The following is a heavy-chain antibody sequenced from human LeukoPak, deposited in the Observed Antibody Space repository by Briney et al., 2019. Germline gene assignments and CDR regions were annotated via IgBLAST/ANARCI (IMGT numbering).Heavy chain of an antibody. J-gene: IGHJ6*02. CDR3: ARDKPSSSGYYPYYYGMDV. Sequence: SETLSLTCIVSGVSISTGGYYWSWTRQHPGKGLEWIGYIFYSGITYYNPSLKSRVTISVDTSKNQFSLKLSSVTAADTAVYYCARDKPSSSGYYPYYYGMDVWGQGTTVTVSS. V-gene: IGHV4-61*08. CDR1: GVSISTGGYY. CDR2: IFYSGIT. D-gene: IGHD3-22*01.